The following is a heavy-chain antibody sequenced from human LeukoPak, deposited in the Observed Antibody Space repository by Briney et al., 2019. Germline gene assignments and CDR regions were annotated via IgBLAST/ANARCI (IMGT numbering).Heavy chain of an antibody. CDR3: AISGNYFTRDAFDI. Sequence: AETLSLTCAVYGGSFSGYYWSWIRQPPGKGLEWIGEINHSGSTNYNPSLKSRVTISGDTSKHHFSLELRSVTAADTAVYYCAISGNYFTRDAFDIWGQGTMVTVSS. CDR1: GGSFSGYY. D-gene: IGHD1-26*01. V-gene: IGHV4-34*01. CDR2: INHSGST. J-gene: IGHJ3*02.